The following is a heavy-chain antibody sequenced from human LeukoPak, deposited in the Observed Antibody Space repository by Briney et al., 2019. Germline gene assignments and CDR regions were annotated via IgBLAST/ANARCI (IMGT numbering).Heavy chain of an antibody. CDR1: GFTFDDYA. D-gene: IGHD6-19*01. V-gene: IGHV3-9*01. CDR2: ISWNSGSI. CDR3: AKGLSIAVAGAAIDY. J-gene: IGHJ4*02. Sequence: GGSLRLSCAASGFTFDDYAMHWVRQAPGKGLEWVSGISWNSGSIGYADSVKRRFTISRDNAKNSLYLQMNSLGAEDTALYYCAKGLSIAVAGAAIDYWGQGTLVTVSS.